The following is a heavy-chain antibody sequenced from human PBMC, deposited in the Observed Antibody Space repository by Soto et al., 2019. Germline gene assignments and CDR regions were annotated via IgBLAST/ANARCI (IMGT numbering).Heavy chain of an antibody. D-gene: IGHD3-22*01. V-gene: IGHV3-23*01. Sequence: GGSLRLSCAASGFTFRSYAMSWVRQPPGKGLEWVSGIGGSSDSTFYAHSVKGRFTISRDNSKDTLYLQMNSLRAEDTAVYYCAKRDSTGYYYFNYWGQGTLVTVSS. CDR3: AKRDSTGYYYFNY. CDR2: IGGSSDST. J-gene: IGHJ4*02. CDR1: GFTFRSYA.